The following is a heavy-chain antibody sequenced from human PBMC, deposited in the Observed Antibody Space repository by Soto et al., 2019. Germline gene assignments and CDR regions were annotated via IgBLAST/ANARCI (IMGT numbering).Heavy chain of an antibody. CDR1: GFTITYYG. D-gene: IGHD5-18*01. V-gene: IGHV3-33*01. CDR2: RSSDGISE. J-gene: IGHJ4*02. CDR3: ARNFAPQGQYNFDY. Sequence: QVQLVESGGGVVQPGGSLRLSCAASGFTITYYGMHWVRQAPGKGLDWVAARSSDGISEYYADSVKGRFSVSRDNIKNAMFLQISSLKGEDTAVYFCARNFAPQGQYNFDYWGQGTLVTVSS.